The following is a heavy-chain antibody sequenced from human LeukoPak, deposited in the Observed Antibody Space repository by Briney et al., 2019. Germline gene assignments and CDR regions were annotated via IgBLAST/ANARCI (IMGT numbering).Heavy chain of an antibody. Sequence: PGGSLRLSCAASGFTFNTYAMTWVRQAPGKGLEWVSDISDSGGRTYYADSVKGRFTIYRDNSKNTLYLQMNSLRAEDTAVYYCAKGHCPDAYCAGDCYFSYWGQRSLVTVSS. V-gene: IGHV3-23*01. D-gene: IGHD2-21*02. CDR2: ISDSGGRT. J-gene: IGHJ4*02. CDR3: AKGHCPDAYCAGDCYFSY. CDR1: GFTFNTYA.